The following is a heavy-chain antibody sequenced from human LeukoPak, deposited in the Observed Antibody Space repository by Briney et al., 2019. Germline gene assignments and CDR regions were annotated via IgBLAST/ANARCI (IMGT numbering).Heavy chain of an antibody. CDR1: GGSISSYY. D-gene: IGHD1-14*01. V-gene: IGHV4-34*01. CDR3: ARGTRTFDP. J-gene: IGHJ5*02. Sequence: SETLSLTCTVSGGSISSYYWSWIRQPPGKGLEWIGEINHSGSTNYNPSLKSRVTISVDTSKNQFSLKLSSVTAADTAVYYCARGTRTFDPWGQGTLVTVSS. CDR2: INHSGST.